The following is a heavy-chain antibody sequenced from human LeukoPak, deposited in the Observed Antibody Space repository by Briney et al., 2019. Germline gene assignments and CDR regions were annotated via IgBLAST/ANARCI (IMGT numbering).Heavy chain of an antibody. D-gene: IGHD3-10*01. V-gene: IGHV1-69*13. J-gene: IGHJ5*02. Sequence: SVKVSCKASGGTFSSYAISWVRQAPGQGLEWMGGIIPIFGTANYAQKFQGRVTITADESTSTAYMELSSLRSEDTAVYYCARRGSGIYKTKKYNWFDPWGQGILVTVSS. CDR1: GGTFSSYA. CDR3: ARRGSGIYKTKKYNWFDP. CDR2: IIPIFGTA.